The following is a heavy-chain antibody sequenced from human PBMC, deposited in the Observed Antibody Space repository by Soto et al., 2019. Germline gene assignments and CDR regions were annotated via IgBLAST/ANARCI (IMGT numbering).Heavy chain of an antibody. Sequence: PGGSLRLSCAASGLTVSSNYMSWVRQAPGMGLEWVSVIYTGGSTYYADSVKGRFTISXXXXXXXXXXXXXSLRDADTAVYYCARDGSTGWRTYGMDVWGQGTTVTVSS. CDR3: ARDGSTGWRTYGMDV. CDR1: GLTVSSNY. D-gene: IGHD2-8*02. CDR2: IYTGGST. J-gene: IGHJ6*02. V-gene: IGHV3-53*01.